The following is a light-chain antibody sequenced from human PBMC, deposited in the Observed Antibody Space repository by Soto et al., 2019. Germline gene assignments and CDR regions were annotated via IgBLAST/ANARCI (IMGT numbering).Light chain of an antibody. V-gene: IGLV1-44*01. Sequence: QSALTQPPSVSGTPGQRVNMSCSGSSSNIGSKSVSWYQHLPQTAPKLLIYSNNQRPSGVPGRFSGSKSGTSASLAISGLQSDDETQYYGAAWDDSLNVLVFGGGTKLTVL. CDR1: SSNIGSKS. J-gene: IGLJ2*01. CDR3: AAWDDSLNVLV. CDR2: SNN.